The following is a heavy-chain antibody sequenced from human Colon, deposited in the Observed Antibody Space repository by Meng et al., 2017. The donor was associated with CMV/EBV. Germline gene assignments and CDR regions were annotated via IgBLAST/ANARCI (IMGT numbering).Heavy chain of an antibody. CDR2: MSGSGDNT. J-gene: IGHJ6*02. D-gene: IGHD2-2*02. CDR1: GFTFSSYA. Sequence: GESLKISCAASGFTFSSYAMSWVRQIPGKGLEWVSSMSGSGDNTYYADSVKGRFTISRDNSKNTLYLQMNSLRSEDTALYSCAKLGYCSTTSCYSGGYGMDVWGQGTTVTVSS. V-gene: IGHV3-23*01. CDR3: AKLGYCSTTSCYSGGYGMDV.